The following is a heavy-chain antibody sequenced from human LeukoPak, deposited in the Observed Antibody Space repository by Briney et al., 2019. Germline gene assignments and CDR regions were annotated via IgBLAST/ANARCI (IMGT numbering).Heavy chain of an antibody. CDR2: IRSKAYGGTT. J-gene: IGHJ4*02. V-gene: IGHV3-49*04. CDR1: GFTFGDHA. Sequence: GGSLRLSCTASGFTFGDHAMSWVRQAPGKGLEWVGFIRSKAYGGTTEYAASVKGRFTISRDDSKSIAYLQMNSLKTEDTAVYYCTRLRLPGGYWGQGTLVTVSS. D-gene: IGHD5-12*01. CDR3: TRLRLPGGY.